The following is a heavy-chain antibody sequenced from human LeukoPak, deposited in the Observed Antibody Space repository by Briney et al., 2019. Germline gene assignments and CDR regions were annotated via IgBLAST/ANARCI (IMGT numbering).Heavy chain of an antibody. D-gene: IGHD3-10*01. V-gene: IGHV3-7*01. CDR1: GFTFSRYW. Sequence: PGGSLRLSCAASGFTFSRYWMRWVRQAPGKGLEGVANIKSDGSEEYYVDSVKGRFTISRDNARNSLFLQMNSLTVEDTAVYYCARAIRGSAVDTGDRWGQGTLVTVSP. J-gene: IGHJ4*02. CDR3: ARAIRGSAVDTGDR. CDR2: IKSDGSEE.